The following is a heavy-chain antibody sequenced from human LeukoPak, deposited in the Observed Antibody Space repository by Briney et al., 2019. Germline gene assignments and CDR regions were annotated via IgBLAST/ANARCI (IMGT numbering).Heavy chain of an antibody. D-gene: IGHD3-22*01. Sequence: ASVKVSCKASGYTFTGYYMHWVRQAPGQGLEWMGWINPNSGGTNYAQKFQGRVTMTRDTSISAAYMELSRLRYDDTAVYYCARDRNYYDSSGFFDYWGQGTLVTVSS. CDR2: INPNSGGT. V-gene: IGHV1-2*02. J-gene: IGHJ4*02. CDR1: GYTFTGYY. CDR3: ARDRNYYDSSGFFDY.